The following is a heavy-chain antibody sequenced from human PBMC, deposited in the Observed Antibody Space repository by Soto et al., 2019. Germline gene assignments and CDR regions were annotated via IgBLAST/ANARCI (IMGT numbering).Heavy chain of an antibody. CDR2: ISGSGNSP. J-gene: IGHJ5*02. D-gene: IGHD1-26*01. CDR1: GFIFGDHV. Sequence: EVQLVESGGRLVQRGGTLRLSCSGSGFIFGDHVMDWVRQAPGTGLEWVAGISGSGNSPFFRDSVKGRFTISRDNSKNTVYLEMNHLREEDSAMYFCARGTHSYSGSHELDAWGLGTLVTVSS. V-gene: IGHV3-23*04. CDR3: ARGTHSYSGSHELDA.